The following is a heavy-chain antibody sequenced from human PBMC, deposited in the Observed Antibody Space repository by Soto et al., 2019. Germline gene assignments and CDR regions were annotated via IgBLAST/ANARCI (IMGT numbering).Heavy chain of an antibody. CDR3: VRVAYGDLGG. J-gene: IGHJ4*02. CDR1: GFTVRSYW. Sequence: EVLLVESGGGLVQPGGSLRLSCAAAGFTVRSYWMHWVRQAPGTGLVWVSRIKSDGSNTTYADSVKIRFTISRDNAKNSLYLQMRSLRAENTDVYYCVRVAYGDLGGWGQGTMVTVSS. CDR2: IKSDGSNT. V-gene: IGHV3-74*01. D-gene: IGHD4-17*01.